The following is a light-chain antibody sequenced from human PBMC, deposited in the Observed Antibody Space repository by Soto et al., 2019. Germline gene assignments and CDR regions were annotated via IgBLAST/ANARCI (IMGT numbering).Light chain of an antibody. V-gene: IGKV1-5*03. Sequence: DIQMTQSPSTLSASVGDRVTISCRASQSISSWLAWYQQKPGTAPKVLIYKASNLKTGVPSRFSGSGSGTELILTISGLQSDDFATYYCQQYSTYPSTFGPGTKLEIK. CDR2: KAS. CDR1: QSISSW. J-gene: IGKJ2*01. CDR3: QQYSTYPST.